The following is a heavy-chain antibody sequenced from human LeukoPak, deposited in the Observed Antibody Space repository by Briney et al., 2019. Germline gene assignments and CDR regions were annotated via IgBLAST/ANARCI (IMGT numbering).Heavy chain of an antibody. V-gene: IGHV3-21*01. CDR1: GFTFSSDS. D-gene: IGHD6-19*01. CDR3: ATTLTRDSSGSYGALDY. CDR2: ISSISDYI. Sequence: GGSLRLSCAASGFTFSSDSMNWVRQAPGKGLEWVSSISSISDYIYYADSVKGRFTISRDNAKKSLYLQMNSLRVEDTAVYYCATTLTRDSSGSYGALDYWGQGALVTVSS. J-gene: IGHJ4*02.